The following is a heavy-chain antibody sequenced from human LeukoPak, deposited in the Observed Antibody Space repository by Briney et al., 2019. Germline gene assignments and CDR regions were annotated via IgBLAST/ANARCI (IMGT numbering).Heavy chain of an antibody. Sequence: SETLSLTCTVSGVSISSGGYYWSWIRQHPGKGLEWIGYIYYSGNTYYNPSLKSRVTISVDTSKNQFSLKLSSVTAADTAVYYCARTPMTTGEFDYWGQGTLVTVSS. V-gene: IGHV4-31*03. CDR2: IYYSGNT. J-gene: IGHJ4*02. CDR1: GVSISSGGYY. CDR3: ARTPMTTGEFDY. D-gene: IGHD4-11*01.